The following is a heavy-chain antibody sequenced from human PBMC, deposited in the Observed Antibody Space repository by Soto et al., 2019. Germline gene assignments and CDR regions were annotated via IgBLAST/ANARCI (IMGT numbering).Heavy chain of an antibody. D-gene: IGHD7-27*01. CDR2: ISTYNGNT. J-gene: IGHJ6*02. V-gene: IGHV1-18*04. Sequence: QVQLLQSGAEVKKPGASVKVSCKASGYKFTTYGITWVRQAPGQGLEWLGGISTYNGNTDYAQNLQDRVTMTTETSTSTAYLEVRSLTSDDTAMYFCARGLGTNGLDVWGQGTTVTVSS. CDR3: ARGLGTNGLDV. CDR1: GYKFTTYG.